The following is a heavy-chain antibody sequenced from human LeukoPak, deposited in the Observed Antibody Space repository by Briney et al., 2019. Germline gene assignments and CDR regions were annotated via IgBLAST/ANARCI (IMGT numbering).Heavy chain of an antibody. V-gene: IGHV3-23*01. CDR2: ITGRGGTT. CDR3: AKNRLRAILYSDY. J-gene: IGHJ4*02. D-gene: IGHD1-26*01. CDR1: GITSSIYV. Sequence: GGTLRLSPAASGITSSIYVMSCVRQAPGRGQEWVSAITGRGGTTYYADSVKGRFPISRDNSKNTLYMQTNSLRDGHTAVYYCAKNRLRAILYSDYWGQGTLVTVS.